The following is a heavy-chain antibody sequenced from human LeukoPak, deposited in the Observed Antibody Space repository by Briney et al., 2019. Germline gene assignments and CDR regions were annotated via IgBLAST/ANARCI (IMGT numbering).Heavy chain of an antibody. D-gene: IGHD6-19*01. CDR3: ARPIAVAENWFDP. CDR1: GFTFRSYW. CDR2: INQDGSEI. J-gene: IGHJ5*02. Sequence: PGGSLRLSCVASGFTFRSYWMSWVRQAPGKGLEWVANINQDGSEIYYVDPVKGRFTISRDNAKNSLSLQMNSLRAEDTAMYYCARPIAVAENWFDPWGQGTLVTVSS. V-gene: IGHV3-7*01.